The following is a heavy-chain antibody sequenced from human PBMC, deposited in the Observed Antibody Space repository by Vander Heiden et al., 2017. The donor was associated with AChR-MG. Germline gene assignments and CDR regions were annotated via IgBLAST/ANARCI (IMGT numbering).Heavy chain of an antibody. Sequence: EVQLLESGGGLVQPGGSLRLSCAASGFTFSSYAMSWVRQAPGKGLEWFSAISGSGGSTYYADSVKGRFTISRDNSKNTLYLQMNSLRAEDTAVYYCAKTYYYDSSGYYAHALDIWGQGTMVTVSS. CDR1: GFTFSSYA. V-gene: IGHV3-23*01. D-gene: IGHD3-22*01. CDR3: AKTYYYDSSGYYAHALDI. J-gene: IGHJ3*02. CDR2: ISGSGGST.